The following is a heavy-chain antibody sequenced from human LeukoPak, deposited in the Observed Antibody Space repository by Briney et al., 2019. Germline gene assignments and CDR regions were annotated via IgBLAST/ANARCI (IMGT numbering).Heavy chain of an antibody. J-gene: IGHJ4*02. CDR1: GGSIVSHY. Sequence: SETLSLTCTVSGGSIVSHYWNWIRQPAGRGLEWIGRFYASGTTNTRPSLKSRVTMSVDTSKNQFSLKLSSVTAADTAVYYCAKDSSTWGNLAGHFDSWGQGTLVTVSS. CDR3: AKDSSTWGNLAGHFDS. V-gene: IGHV4-4*07. D-gene: IGHD6-13*01. CDR2: FYASGTT.